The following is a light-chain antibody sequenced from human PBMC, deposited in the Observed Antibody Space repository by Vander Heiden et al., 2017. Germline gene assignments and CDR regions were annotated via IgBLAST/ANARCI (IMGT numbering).Light chain of an antibody. Sequence: QSALTQPASVSGSPGQSITISCTGTSSDVGSYNLVSGYQQHPGKAPKLMIYEVSKRPSGVSNRFSGSKSGNTASLTISGLQAEDEADYYCCSYAGSSIYVVFGGGTKLTVL. CDR2: EVS. J-gene: IGLJ2*01. CDR3: CSYAGSSIYVV. V-gene: IGLV2-23*02. CDR1: SSDVGSYNL.